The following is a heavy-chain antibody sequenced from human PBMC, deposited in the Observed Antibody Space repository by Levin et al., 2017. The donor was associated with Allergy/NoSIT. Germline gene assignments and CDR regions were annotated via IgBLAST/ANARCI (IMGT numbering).Heavy chain of an antibody. CDR2: TYSSGTT. CDR3: ARHLLTHYDGSRRPPTWGWFDP. D-gene: IGHD3-10*01. Sequence: PSETLSLTCTVSGGSISSSTFYWGWIRQPPGKGLEWVGSTYSSGTTYYNPSLKSRVSISVDTSKNQFTLMLSSVTAEDSGLYFCARHLLTHYDGSRRPPTWGWFDPWGQGTLVTVSS. V-gene: IGHV4-39*01. CDR1: GGSISSSTFY. J-gene: IGHJ5*02.